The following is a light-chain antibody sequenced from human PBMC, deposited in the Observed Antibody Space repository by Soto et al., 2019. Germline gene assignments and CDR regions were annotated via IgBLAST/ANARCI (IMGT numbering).Light chain of an antibody. V-gene: IGKV3-20*01. CDR3: QQYGSTSWT. J-gene: IGKJ1*01. CDR2: GTS. CDR1: QRVSSSY. Sequence: ELVLTQSPSTLSLSPRERATLSCRASQRVSSSYLAWYQQKPGQAPRLLIYGTSSRATAIPDRFSGSGSGTDFTLTISRLEPEDFSGYYCQQYGSTSWTFGQGTKVDIK.